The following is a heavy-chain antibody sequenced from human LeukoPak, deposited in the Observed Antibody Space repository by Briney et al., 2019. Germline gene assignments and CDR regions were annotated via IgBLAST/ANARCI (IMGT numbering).Heavy chain of an antibody. CDR3: VGGDY. CDR2: ISYDGSNK. Sequence: TGGSLRLSCAASGFTFSSYGMHWVRQAPGKGLEWVAVISYDGSNKYYADSVKGRFTISRDNTKNSLYLQMNSLRAEDTAVYYCVGGDYWGQGTLVTVSS. J-gene: IGHJ4*02. V-gene: IGHV3-30*03. CDR1: GFTFSSYG.